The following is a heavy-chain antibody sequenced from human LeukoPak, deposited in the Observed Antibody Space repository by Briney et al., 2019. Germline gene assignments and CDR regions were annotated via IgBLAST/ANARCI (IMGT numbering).Heavy chain of an antibody. CDR1: GFTFSSYG. CDR3: ARAGGLGSRAPLHPSPY. D-gene: IGHD3-16*01. J-gene: IGHJ4*02. V-gene: IGHV3-33*01. Sequence: PGGSLRLSCAASGFTFSSYGMHWVRQAPGKGLEWVAVIWYDGSNKYYADSVKGRFTISRDNSKNTLYLQMNSLRAEDTAVYYWARAGGLGSRAPLHPSPYGGQGPLVTFPS. CDR2: IWYDGSNK.